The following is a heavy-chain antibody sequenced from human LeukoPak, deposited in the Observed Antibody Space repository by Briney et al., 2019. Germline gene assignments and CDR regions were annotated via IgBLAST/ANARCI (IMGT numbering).Heavy chain of an antibody. CDR1: GGSFSGYY. CDR2: INHSGST. V-gene: IGHV4-34*01. D-gene: IGHD2-2*01. CDR3: ARGKGVPAALYYYYGMDV. J-gene: IGHJ6*02. Sequence: SETPSLTCAVYGGSFSGYYWSWIRQPPGKGLEWIGEINHSGSTNYNPSLKSRVTISVDTSKNQFSLKLSSVTAADTAVYYCARGKGVPAALYYYYGMDVWGQGTTVTVSS.